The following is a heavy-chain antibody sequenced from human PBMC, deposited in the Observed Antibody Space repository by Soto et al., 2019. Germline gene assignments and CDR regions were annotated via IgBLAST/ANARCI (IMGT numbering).Heavy chain of an antibody. CDR2: IYYDGST. CDR3: ARVSEARFDY. CDR1: GDSISDSRYY. V-gene: IGHV4-39*01. Sequence: QLQLQESGPGLAKPSETLPLTCTVSGDSISDSRYYWGWIRQPPGKGLEWIGSIYYDGSTYYTPSLKSRVTISADMSKNQFSLNLSSVTAADTALYYCARVSEARFDYWGQGTLVTVSS. J-gene: IGHJ4*02.